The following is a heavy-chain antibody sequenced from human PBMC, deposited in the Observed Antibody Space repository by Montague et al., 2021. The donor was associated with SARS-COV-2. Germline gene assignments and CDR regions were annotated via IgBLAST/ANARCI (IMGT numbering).Heavy chain of an antibody. D-gene: IGHD7-27*01. CDR2: IYWNDDK. J-gene: IGHJ6*02. CDR1: GFSLSTSAVG. V-gene: IGHV2-5*01. Sequence: PALVKPTQTLTLTCSFSGFSLSTSAVGVGWIRQPPGKALEWLAVIYWNDDKYYDPSLNSRLTITKDTSKNQVVLTMTNVDPMDTATYYCARLSGVAPRCYYEGMDVWGQGTAVTVSS. CDR3: ARLSGVAPRCYYEGMDV.